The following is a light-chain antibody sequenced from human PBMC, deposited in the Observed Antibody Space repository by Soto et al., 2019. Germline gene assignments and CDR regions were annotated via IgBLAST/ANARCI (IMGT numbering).Light chain of an antibody. CDR3: SSYTSGSTRVV. Sequence: QSALTQPASVSGSPGQSITISCTGTSSDVGGYNYVSWYQQHPGKAPKVMIYDVSKRPPGISTRFSGSKSGNTASLTISGLQVEDEADYYCSSYTSGSTRVVFGGGTKLTVL. CDR1: SSDVGGYNY. CDR2: DVS. J-gene: IGLJ2*01. V-gene: IGLV2-14*03.